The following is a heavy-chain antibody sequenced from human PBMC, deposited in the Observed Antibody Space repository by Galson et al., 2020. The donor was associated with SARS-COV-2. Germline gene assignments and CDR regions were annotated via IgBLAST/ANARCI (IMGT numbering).Heavy chain of an antibody. CDR1: GFTFSSSA. J-gene: IGHJ4*02. CDR3: ARETDDDSSSWYDY. Sequence: GALRLSCAASGFTFSSSAMHWVRQAPGKGLEWVAIISYDGTTIYKSDSVKGRFTISRDISKNILYLQMNRLRPEDTGVYYCARETDDDSSSWYDYWGQGTLVTVS. D-gene: IGHD3-22*01. CDR2: ISYDGTTI. V-gene: IGHV3-30*04.